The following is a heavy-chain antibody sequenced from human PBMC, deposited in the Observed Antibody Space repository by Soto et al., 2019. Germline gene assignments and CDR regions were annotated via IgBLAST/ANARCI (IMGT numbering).Heavy chain of an antibody. CDR1: GGTFNNYA. Sequence: QVQLAQSGAEVKKRGSSVKVSCRVSGGTFNNYAISWVRQAPGEGLEWMGGIIPAFGTPKYAQRFQDRVTISADVYAATAYMELTSLRSDDTAVYYCARDTREINRVRGVIPYYIYHMDVWGPGTTVADSS. CDR2: IIPAFGTP. J-gene: IGHJ6*02. V-gene: IGHV1-69*01. CDR3: ARDTREINRVRGVIPYYIYHMDV. D-gene: IGHD3-10*01.